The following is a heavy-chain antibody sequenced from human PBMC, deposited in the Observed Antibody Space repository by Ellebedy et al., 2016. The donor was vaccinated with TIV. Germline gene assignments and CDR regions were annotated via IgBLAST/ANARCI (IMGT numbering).Heavy chain of an antibody. CDR1: GFTFSSYS. CDR3: ARDQGWAYPGSTRFDY. J-gene: IGHJ4*03. D-gene: IGHD3-10*01. CDR2: INSRNSSI. V-gene: IGHV3-48*01. Sequence: GESLKISCAASGFTFSSYSMNWVRQAPGKGLEWVSYINSRNSSISYADSVKGRFTISRDKAKNSLYLRMNSLRAEDTAVYYCARDQGWAYPGSTRFDYWGQGTLVTVSS.